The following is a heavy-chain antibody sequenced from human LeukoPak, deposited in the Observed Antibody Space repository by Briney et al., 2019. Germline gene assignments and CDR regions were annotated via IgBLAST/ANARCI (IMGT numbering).Heavy chain of an antibody. D-gene: IGHD6-19*01. CDR3: AKLGGRGWAYGDAFDI. CDR2: LRGSGGST. CDR1: VVSVRSDL. V-gene: IGHV3-23*01. J-gene: IGHJ3*02. Sequence: SLRLSCAAYVVSVRSDLLRQLRQSPWRRQTWVSVLRGSGGSTYYADSVKGRFTISRDNSRSSLYLQMNSLRAEDTAVYYCAKLGGRGWAYGDAFDIWGQGTMVTVSS.